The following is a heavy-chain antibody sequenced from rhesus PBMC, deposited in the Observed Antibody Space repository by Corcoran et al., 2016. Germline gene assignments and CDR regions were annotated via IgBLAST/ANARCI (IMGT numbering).Heavy chain of an antibody. CDR3: AKGKYLDWLSLKSYGLDS. V-gene: IGHV5-2*01. D-gene: IGHD3-3*01. J-gene: IGHJ6*01. Sequence: EVQLVQSGAEVKRPGESLKISCKTSGYSFTSYWISWGRQMPGKGQERRGALDPSDSESRYSPSFKVQVTISAAKSISTAYLQWSRLKASDTATYYCAKGKYLDWLSLKSYGLDSWGQGVVVTVSS. CDR1: GYSFTSYW. CDR2: LDPSDSES.